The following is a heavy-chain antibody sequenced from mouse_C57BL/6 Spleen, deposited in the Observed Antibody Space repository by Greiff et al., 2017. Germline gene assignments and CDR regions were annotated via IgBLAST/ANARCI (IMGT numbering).Heavy chain of an antibody. J-gene: IGHJ4*01. V-gene: IGHV5-17*01. Sequence: EVKVVESGGGLVKPGGSLKLSCAASGFTFSDYGMHWVRQAPEKGLEWVAYISSGSSTIYYADTVKGRFTISRDNATNTLFLQMTSLRSEDTAMYYCAMIYYDYDDYAMDYWGQGTSVTVSS. CDR1: GFTFSDYG. CDR2: ISSGSSTI. CDR3: AMIYYDYDDYAMDY. D-gene: IGHD2-4*01.